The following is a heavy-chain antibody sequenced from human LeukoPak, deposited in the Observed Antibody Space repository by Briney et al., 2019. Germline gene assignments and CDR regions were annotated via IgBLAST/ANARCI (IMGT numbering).Heavy chain of an antibody. J-gene: IGHJ6*03. CDR3: AKVAFGVVIIEGLWYMDV. D-gene: IGHD3-3*01. CDR1: GFTFSSYS. Sequence: GGSLRLSCAAAGFTFSSYSMNWVRQAPGKGLEWVSSISSSSSYIYYADSVKGRFTISRDNSKNTLYLQMNSLRAEDTAVYYCAKVAFGVVIIEGLWYMDVWGKGTTVTVSS. V-gene: IGHV3-21*01. CDR2: ISSSSSYI.